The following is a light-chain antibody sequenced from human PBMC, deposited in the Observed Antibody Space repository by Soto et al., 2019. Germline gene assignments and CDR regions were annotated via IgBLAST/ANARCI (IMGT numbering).Light chain of an antibody. Sequence: QSALTQPASVSGSPGQSITISCTGTSSDVGSYNLVSWYQQRPGKAPKLMIYEVSKRPSGVSTRFSGSKSGNTASLTISGLQAEDEADYSCCSYAGSSTWVFGGGTKLTVL. CDR2: EVS. CDR3: CSYAGSSTWV. J-gene: IGLJ3*02. CDR1: SSDVGSYNL. V-gene: IGLV2-23*02.